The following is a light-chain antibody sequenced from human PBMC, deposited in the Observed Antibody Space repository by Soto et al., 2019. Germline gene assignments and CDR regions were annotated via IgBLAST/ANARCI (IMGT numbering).Light chain of an antibody. V-gene: IGKV1-39*01. CDR1: QSISNY. CDR2: AAS. CDR3: QQTSSSPET. J-gene: IGKJ1*01. Sequence: DIQMTQSPSSLSASVGDRVTITCRASQSISNYLNWYQHKPGKAPNLLIYAASTLHSGVPSRFSGSGSGTHFTLTISSLQPEDFATYYCQQTSSSPETFAQGTKVEI.